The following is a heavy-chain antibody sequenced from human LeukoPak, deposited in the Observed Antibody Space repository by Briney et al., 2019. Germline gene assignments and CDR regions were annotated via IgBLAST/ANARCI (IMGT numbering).Heavy chain of an antibody. J-gene: IGHJ4*02. V-gene: IGHV4-34*01. D-gene: IGHD3-10*01. Sequence: PSETLSLTCAVYGGSFSGYYWSWIRQPPGKGLEWIGEINHSGSTNYNPSLKSRVTISVDTSKNRFSLKLSSVTAADTAVYYCARRRLMVRGVLDYWGQGTLVTVSS. CDR3: ARRRLMVRGVLDY. CDR1: GGSFSGYY. CDR2: INHSGST.